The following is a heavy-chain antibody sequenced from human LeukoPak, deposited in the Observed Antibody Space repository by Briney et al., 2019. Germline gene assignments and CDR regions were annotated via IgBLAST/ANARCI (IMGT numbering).Heavy chain of an antibody. CDR3: ARESRGPHDHLDY. V-gene: IGHV4-31*03. CDR2: TLHSGST. D-gene: IGHD3-10*01. J-gene: IGHJ4*02. CDR1: GDSMNSVAYS. Sequence: SETLSLTCTVSGDSMNSVAYSWSWIRQHPGRGLEWIGYTLHSGSTYYNPSLKSRVTISVATSKKQFSLRLNSVTAADTAVYFCARESRGPHDHLDYWGQGTLAIVSS.